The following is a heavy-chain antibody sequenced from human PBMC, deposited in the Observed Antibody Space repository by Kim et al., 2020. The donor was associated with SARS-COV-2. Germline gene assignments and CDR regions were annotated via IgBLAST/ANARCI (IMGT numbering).Heavy chain of an antibody. CDR3: ARSVVSAFDAFDI. Sequence: YPGSGKGRFTISRENAKNSLYLQMNSLSAGDTAVYYCARSVVSAFDAFDIWGQGTMVTVSS. D-gene: IGHD2-21*01. V-gene: IGHV3-13*01. J-gene: IGHJ3*02.